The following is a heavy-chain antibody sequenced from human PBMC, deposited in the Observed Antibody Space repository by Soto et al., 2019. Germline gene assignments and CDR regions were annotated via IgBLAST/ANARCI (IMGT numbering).Heavy chain of an antibody. CDR2: IYHSGTF. V-gene: IGHV4-4*02. Sequence: QVRLKESGPGLVKPSGTLSLTCAVSGGSVSRISWWSWVRQAPRTGLEWIGEIYHSGTFNYNPSLASRVSVSVDESRNQVSLTLNYVTAADTAIYYCVRSVPAATWAYNGIDVWGQVTTVTVSS. D-gene: IGHD2-2*01. CDR1: GGSVSRISW. CDR3: VRSVPAATWAYNGIDV. J-gene: IGHJ6*02.